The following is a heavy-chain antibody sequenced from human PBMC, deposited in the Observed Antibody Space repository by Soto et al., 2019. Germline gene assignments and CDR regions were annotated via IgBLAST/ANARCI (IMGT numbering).Heavy chain of an antibody. D-gene: IGHD3-16*02. Sequence: SATLSLTCTVSGGSISSDDYYWTWIRQPPGKGLEWIGYTYYTGNTFYNPSFKSRFSISIDTSNNQFSLKLSSVTAADTAVYYCAREALEDDAFNIWGQGTMVT. CDR2: TYYTGNT. V-gene: IGHV4-30-4*01. CDR3: AREALEDDAFNI. J-gene: IGHJ3*02. CDR1: GGSISSDDYY.